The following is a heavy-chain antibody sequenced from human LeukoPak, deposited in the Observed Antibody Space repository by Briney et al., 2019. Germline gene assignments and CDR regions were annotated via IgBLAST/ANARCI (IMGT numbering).Heavy chain of an antibody. CDR2: INHSGST. CDR1: GGSFSGYY. V-gene: IGHV4-34*01. Sequence: PSETLSLTCAVYGGSFSGYYWIWIRQPPGKGLEWIGEINHSGSTNYNPSLKSRVTISVDTSKNQFSLKLSSVTAADTAVYYCARRTYYYDSSGSKNFDYWGQGTLVTVSS. CDR3: ARRTYYYDSSGSKNFDY. J-gene: IGHJ4*02. D-gene: IGHD3-22*01.